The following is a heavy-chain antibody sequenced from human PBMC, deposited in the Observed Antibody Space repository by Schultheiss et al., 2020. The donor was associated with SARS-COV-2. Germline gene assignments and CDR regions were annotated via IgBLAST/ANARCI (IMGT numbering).Heavy chain of an antibody. CDR2: IYYSGST. CDR3: ARERAGAITIFGVVTRYGMDV. Sequence: LRLSCTVSGGSISSGSYYWSWIRQHPGKGLEWIGYIYYSGSTYYNPSLKSRVTISVDTSKNQFSLKLSSVTAADTAVYYCARERAGAITIFGVVTRYGMDVWGQGTTVTVSS. D-gene: IGHD3-3*01. J-gene: IGHJ6*02. CDR1: GGSISSGSYY. V-gene: IGHV4-31*03.